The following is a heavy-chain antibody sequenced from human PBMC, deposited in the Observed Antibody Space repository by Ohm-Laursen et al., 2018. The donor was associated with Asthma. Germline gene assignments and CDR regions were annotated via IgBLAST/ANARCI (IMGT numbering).Heavy chain of an antibody. V-gene: IGHV3-30*04. CDR3: AKGGSYRYFDY. J-gene: IGHJ4*02. CDR1: GFTFSSYA. Sequence: SLRLSCAASGFTFSSYAMHWVRQAPGKGLEWVAVISYDGSNTYYADSVKGRFTISRDNSKNTLYLQMNSLRAEDTAVYYCAKGGSYRYFDYWGQGTLVTVSS. D-gene: IGHD1-26*01. CDR2: ISYDGSNT.